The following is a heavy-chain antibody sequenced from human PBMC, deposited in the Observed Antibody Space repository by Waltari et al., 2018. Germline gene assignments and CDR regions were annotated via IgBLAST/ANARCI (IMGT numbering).Heavy chain of an antibody. D-gene: IGHD3-22*01. CDR3: ARQSVVSAHGDAFDI. V-gene: IGHV5-51*01. J-gene: IGHJ3*02. Sequence: EEQLLQSGAEMKKPGESLKISCEASGYTFSNYWIAWVRQKPGKGLEWLGIIQPRDSETKYSPSFQVQVTISVDKSINITYLQWSSLRASDTAIFYCARQSVVSAHGDAFDIWGQGTRVIVSS. CDR1: GYTFSNYW. CDR2: IQPRDSET.